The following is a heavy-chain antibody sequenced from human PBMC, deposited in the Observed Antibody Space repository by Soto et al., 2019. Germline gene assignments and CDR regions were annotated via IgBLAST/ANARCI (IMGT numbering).Heavy chain of an antibody. CDR2: ISGSDG. CDR3: ANSLGSQILED. V-gene: IGHV3-23*01. CDR1: GFTFSSYA. Sequence: EVHLLESGGGLVQPGGCLRLSCAASGFTFSSYAMNWVRQVPGKGLEWVSGISGSDGYYADSVKGRFIISRDNSKNTVHLQMNSLRAEDTAVYYCANSLGSQILEDWGQGTTVTVSS. J-gene: IGHJ6*02. D-gene: IGHD2-15*01.